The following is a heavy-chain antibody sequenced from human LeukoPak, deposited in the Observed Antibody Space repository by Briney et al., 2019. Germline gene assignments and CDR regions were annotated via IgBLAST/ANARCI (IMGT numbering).Heavy chain of an antibody. J-gene: IGHJ4*02. Sequence: SETLSLTCAVYGGSFSGYYWSWIRQPPGKGLEWIGEINHSGSTNYNPSLKSRVTISVDTSKNQLSLRLTSVTAADTAVYYCARKGSGWHTLEYWGQGTLVTVSS. D-gene: IGHD6-19*01. CDR2: INHSGST. CDR1: GGSFSGYY. CDR3: ARKGSGWHTLEY. V-gene: IGHV4-34*01.